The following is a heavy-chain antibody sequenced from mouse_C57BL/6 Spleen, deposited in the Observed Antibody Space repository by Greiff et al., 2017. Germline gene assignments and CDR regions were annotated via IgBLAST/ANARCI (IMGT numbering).Heavy chain of an antibody. J-gene: IGHJ2*01. CDR1: GFTFSDYG. CDR3: AKVTTVVFDY. Sequence: EVMLVESGGGLVKPGGSLKLSCAASGFTFSDYGMHWVRQAPEKGLEWVAYISSGSSTIYYADTVKGRFTISRDNAKNTLFLQMTSLRSEDTAMYYCAKVTTVVFDYWGQGTTLTVSS. D-gene: IGHD1-1*01. CDR2: ISSGSSTI. V-gene: IGHV5-17*01.